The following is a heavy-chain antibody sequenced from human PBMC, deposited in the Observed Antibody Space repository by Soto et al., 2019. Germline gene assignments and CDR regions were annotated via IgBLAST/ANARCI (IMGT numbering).Heavy chain of an antibody. CDR2: VSSSGADT. J-gene: IGHJ5*02. D-gene: IGHD2-2*02. V-gene: IGHV3-23*01. Sequence: SLRLSCAASGFTFSIYGMSWVRQAPGKGLEWVSTVSSSGADTHYADSVKGRFTISRDNSKNTLYLQMNSLRAEDTAVYYCAKSLYSPPWHFDPWGQGSLVTVSS. CDR1: GFTFSIYG. CDR3: AKSLYSPPWHFDP.